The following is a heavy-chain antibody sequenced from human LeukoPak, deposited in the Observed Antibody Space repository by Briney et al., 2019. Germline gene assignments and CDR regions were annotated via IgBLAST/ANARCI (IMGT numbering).Heavy chain of an antibody. CDR2: ISGGSEDT. D-gene: IGHD6-13*01. Sequence: GGSLRLSCTASGFTFGGYAMSWVRQAPGKGLEWVSSISGGSEDTYYADSVKGRFTISRDNAKNSLYLQMNSLRAEDTAVYYCARDLYSSSWYVLVPYYYYGMDVWGQGTTVTVSS. V-gene: IGHV3-23*01. CDR1: GFTFGGYA. CDR3: ARDLYSSSWYVLVPYYYYGMDV. J-gene: IGHJ6*02.